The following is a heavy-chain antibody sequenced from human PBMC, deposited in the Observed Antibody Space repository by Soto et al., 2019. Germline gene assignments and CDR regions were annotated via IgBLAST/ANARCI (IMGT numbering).Heavy chain of an antibody. CDR1: GYTFTSYA. CDR3: ARDMSARARGYYYYGMDV. CDR2: INAGNGNT. V-gene: IGHV1-3*05. D-gene: IGHD6-6*01. Sequence: QVQLVQSGAEEKKPGASVKVSCKASGYTFTSYAMHWVRQAPGQRLEWMGWINAGNGNTKYSQKFQGRVTITRDTSASTAYMELSSLRSEDTAVYYCARDMSARARGYYYYGMDVWGQGTTVTVSS. J-gene: IGHJ6*02.